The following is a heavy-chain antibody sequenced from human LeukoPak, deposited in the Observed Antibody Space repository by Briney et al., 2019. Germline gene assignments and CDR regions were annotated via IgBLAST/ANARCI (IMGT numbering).Heavy chain of an antibody. J-gene: IGHJ6*02. D-gene: IGHD6-13*01. V-gene: IGHV1-18*01. Sequence: ASVKVSCKASGYTFTSYGISWVRQAPGQGPEWMGWISAYNGNTNYAQKLQGRVTMTTDTSTSTAYMELRSLRSDDTAVYYCARDRGQQLVLYYYGMNVWGQGTTVTVSS. CDR1: GYTFTSYG. CDR3: ARDRGQQLVLYYYGMNV. CDR2: ISAYNGNT.